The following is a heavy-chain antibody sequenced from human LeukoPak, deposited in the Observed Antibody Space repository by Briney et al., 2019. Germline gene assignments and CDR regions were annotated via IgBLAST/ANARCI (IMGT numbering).Heavy chain of an antibody. CDR3: AKDRWGAVAGTVDY. J-gene: IGHJ4*02. CDR2: ISYDGSNK. D-gene: IGHD6-19*01. CDR1: GFTFSSYG. Sequence: PGGSLRLSCAASGFTFSSYGMHWVRQAPGKGLEWVAVISYDGSNKYYADSVKGRFTISRDNSKNTLYLQMNSLRAEDTAVYYCAKDRWGAVAGTVDYWGQGTLVTVSS. V-gene: IGHV3-30*18.